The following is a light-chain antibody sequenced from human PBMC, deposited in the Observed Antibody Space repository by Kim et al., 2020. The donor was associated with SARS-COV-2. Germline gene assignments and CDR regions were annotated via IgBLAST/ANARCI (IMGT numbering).Light chain of an antibody. CDR3: ETWDSNNWV. CDR2: LEGSGSY. Sequence: SVKLTCTLSSGHSSYIIAWHQQQPGKAPRYLMKLEGSGSYNKGSGVPDRFSGSSSGADRYLTISNLQSEDEADYYCETWDSNNWVFGGGTQLTVL. CDR1: SGHSSYI. J-gene: IGLJ3*02. V-gene: IGLV4-60*03.